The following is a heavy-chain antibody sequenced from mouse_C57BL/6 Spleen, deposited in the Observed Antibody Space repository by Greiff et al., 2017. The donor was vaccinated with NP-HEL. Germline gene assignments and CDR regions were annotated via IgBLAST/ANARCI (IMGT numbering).Heavy chain of an antibody. CDR1: GFTFSDYG. V-gene: IGHV5-17*01. CDR3: ARDYDYDVGAMDY. Sequence: DVKLVESGGGLVKPGGSLKLSCAASGFTFSDYGMHWVRQAPEKGLEWVAYISSGSSTIYYADTVKGRFTISRDNAKNTLLLQMTSLRSEDTAMYYCARDYDYDVGAMDYWGQGTSVTVSS. CDR2: ISSGSSTI. J-gene: IGHJ4*01. D-gene: IGHD2-4*01.